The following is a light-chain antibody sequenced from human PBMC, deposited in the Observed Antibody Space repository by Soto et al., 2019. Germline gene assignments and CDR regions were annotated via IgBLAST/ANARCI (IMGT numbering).Light chain of an antibody. CDR3: QQYNNWPLT. J-gene: IGKJ4*01. Sequence: EIVMTQSPATLSVSPGERATLSCRASQSVSSNFAWYQQKPGQAPRLLIYGASTRATGIPGRFSGSGSGTDFTLTISNLQSEDFAVYYCQQYNNWPLTFVGGTKVEIK. V-gene: IGKV3-15*01. CDR1: QSVSSN. CDR2: GAS.